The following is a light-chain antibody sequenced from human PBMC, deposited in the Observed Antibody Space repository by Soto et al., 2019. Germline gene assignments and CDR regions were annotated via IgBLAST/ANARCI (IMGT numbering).Light chain of an antibody. J-gene: IGKJ1*01. Sequence: EIVLAQSPCTLSLSPGERATLSCRASQSLSNNIYLAWYQQKPGQAPRLLIYGASTRATGIPDRFSGSASGTDFTLIISRLEPEDFAVYYCQQYDSWTFGQGTKVDIK. CDR2: GAS. CDR3: QQYDSWT. CDR1: QSLSNNIY. V-gene: IGKV3-20*01.